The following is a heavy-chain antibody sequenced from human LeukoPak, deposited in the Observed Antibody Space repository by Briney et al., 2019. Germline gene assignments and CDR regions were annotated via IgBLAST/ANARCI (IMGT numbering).Heavy chain of an antibody. CDR2: IRNDANDK. J-gene: IGHJ1*01. V-gene: IGHV3-30*02. Sequence: GGSLRLSCAASGFTFSSYGMHWVRQAPGKGLEWVAFIRNDANDKYYADSVKGRFTISRDNSKNTLYLQMNSLRAEDTAVYYCAREDYDILTGYRSLSEYFQHWGQGTLVTVSS. CDR1: GFTFSSYG. CDR3: AREDYDILTGYRSLSEYFQH. D-gene: IGHD3-9*01.